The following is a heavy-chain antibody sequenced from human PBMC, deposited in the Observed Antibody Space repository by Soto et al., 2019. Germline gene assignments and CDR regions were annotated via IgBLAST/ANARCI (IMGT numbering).Heavy chain of an antibody. V-gene: IGHV3-30-3*01. Sequence: QVQLVESGGGVVQPGGSLILSCAASGFTFSTSVMHWVRQAPGKGLEWMAIRSYGDVNKYYADSVKGRFTISRDISESTLYLQMNSLGTEDTAVYYCAREEFEDGRGHFDYWGQGTLVSVSS. D-gene: IGHD3-22*01. CDR3: AREEFEDGRGHFDY. CDR2: RSYGDVNK. J-gene: IGHJ4*02. CDR1: GFTFSTSV.